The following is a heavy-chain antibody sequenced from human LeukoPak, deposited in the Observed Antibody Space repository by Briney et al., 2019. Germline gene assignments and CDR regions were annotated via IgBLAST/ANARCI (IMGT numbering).Heavy chain of an antibody. CDR3: ARLEQAVAGSRWFDP. Sequence: KPSETLSLTCSVSGDFIISNNYYWVWVRQPPGTELEWIGSIYHTGNTFYRSSLTSRVTMSIDTSRNEFSLSLRSMTAADTAVYYCARLEQAVAGSRWFDPWGRGILVTVSS. J-gene: IGHJ5*02. CDR1: GDFIISNNYY. V-gene: IGHV4-39*01. CDR2: IYHTGNT. D-gene: IGHD6-19*01.